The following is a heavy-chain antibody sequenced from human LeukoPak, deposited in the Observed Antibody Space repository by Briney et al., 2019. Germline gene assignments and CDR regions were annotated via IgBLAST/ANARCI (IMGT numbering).Heavy chain of an antibody. Sequence: GGSLRLSCAASGFIFSNYAMSWVRQAPGKGLEWVSAIGGSGGNTYYADSVKGRFTISRDNSKNTLDLQMSSLRAEDTAVYYCARDPLGATTRSFLDYWGQGTLVTVSS. CDR2: IGGSGGNT. V-gene: IGHV3-23*01. CDR3: ARDPLGATTRSFLDY. J-gene: IGHJ4*02. CDR1: GFIFSNYA. D-gene: IGHD4-17*01.